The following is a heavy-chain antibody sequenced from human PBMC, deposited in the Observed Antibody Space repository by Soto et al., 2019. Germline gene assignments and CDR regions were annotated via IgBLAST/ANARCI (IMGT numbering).Heavy chain of an antibody. V-gene: IGHV2-5*02. Sequence: QITLKESGPTLVNPTQPLTLTCTFSGFSLSTSGVGVGWIRQPPGKALEWLALIYWDDDKRYRPSLKSRLTITKDTSKNQVVLTLTKLDTVDTATYYCARGGWTTYYSPFFDYWGQGTLVTVSS. D-gene: IGHD3-10*01. CDR3: ARGGWTTYYSPFFDY. CDR2: IYWDDDK. CDR1: GFSLSTSGVG. J-gene: IGHJ4*02.